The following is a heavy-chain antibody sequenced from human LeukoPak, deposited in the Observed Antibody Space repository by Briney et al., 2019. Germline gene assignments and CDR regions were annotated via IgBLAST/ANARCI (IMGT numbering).Heavy chain of an antibody. CDR3: ARHGFPGYSAYDHFDY. Sequence: SETLSLTCTVAGGTMSPYYWSWIRQPPGKGLEWIGRIYYKGSTDYNPSLKSRVSLSRDTTKNQFSLKLSSVTAADTAIYYCARHGFPGYSAYDHFDYWGQGTLVTVSS. J-gene: IGHJ4*02. D-gene: IGHD5-12*01. V-gene: IGHV4-59*08. CDR2: IYYKGST. CDR1: GGTMSPYY.